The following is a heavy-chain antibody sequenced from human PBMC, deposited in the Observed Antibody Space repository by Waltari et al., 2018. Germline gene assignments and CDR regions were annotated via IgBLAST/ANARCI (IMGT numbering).Heavy chain of an antibody. CDR3: AKDLGWGWFDP. V-gene: IGHV3-23*04. D-gene: IGHD3-16*01. CDR1: GFTFSGYA. CDR2: IRGSGGST. J-gene: IGHJ5*02. Sequence: VQLVESGGGLVQLGGSLRLCCAASGFTFSGYAMSWVRQAPGKGLEWVSAIRGSGGSTYYADSVKGRFTISRDNSKNTLYLQMNSLRAEDTAVYYCAKDLGWGWFDPWGQGTLVTVSS.